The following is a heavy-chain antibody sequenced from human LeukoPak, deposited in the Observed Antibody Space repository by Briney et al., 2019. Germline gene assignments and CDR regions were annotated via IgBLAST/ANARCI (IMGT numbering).Heavy chain of an antibody. CDR2: IKHDGSEE. CDR1: GFTFSNYW. D-gene: IGHD5-12*01. J-gene: IGHJ4*02. Sequence: GGSLRLSCAASGFTFSNYWMTWVRLAPGRGLEWVANIKHDGSEESYVDSVKGRFTISRDNAKNSLYLQMNSLRAEDTAIYYCAREWDSGSSSIDYWGPGILVTVSS. V-gene: IGHV3-7*01. CDR3: AREWDSGSSSIDY.